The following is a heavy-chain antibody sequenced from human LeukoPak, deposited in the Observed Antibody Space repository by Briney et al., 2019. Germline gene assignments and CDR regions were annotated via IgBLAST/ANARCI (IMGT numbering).Heavy chain of an antibody. CDR3: ARGVPLGYCTYGVCYPPYYFDY. J-gene: IGHJ4*02. CDR2: VNPRSGDA. CDR1: GYTFISYN. Sequence: ASVKVSCKASGYTFISYNINWLRQATGQGLEWMGWVNPRSGDAGYLQKFQGRLTITRNSSIDTAYMDLSGLSSEDTAVYYCARGVPLGYCTYGVCYPPYYFDYWGQGTLVTASS. D-gene: IGHD2-8*01. V-gene: IGHV1-8*03.